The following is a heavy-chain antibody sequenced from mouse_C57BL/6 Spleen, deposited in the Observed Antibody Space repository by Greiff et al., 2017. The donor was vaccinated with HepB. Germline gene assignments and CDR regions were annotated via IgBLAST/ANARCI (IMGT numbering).Heavy chain of an antibody. Sequence: EVQVVESGGGLVQPGGSLSLSCAASGFTFTDYYMSWVRQPPGKALEWLGFIRNKANGYTTEYSASVKGRFTISRDNSQSILYLQMNALRAEDSATYYCASQGGYGSSSFWYFDVWGTGTTVTVSS. CDR1: GFTFTDYY. CDR3: ASQGGYGSSSFWYFDV. D-gene: IGHD1-1*01. V-gene: IGHV7-3*01. J-gene: IGHJ1*03. CDR2: IRNKANGYTT.